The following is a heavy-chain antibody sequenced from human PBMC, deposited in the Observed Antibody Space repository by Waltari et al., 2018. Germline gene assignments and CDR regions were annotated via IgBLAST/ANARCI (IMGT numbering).Heavy chain of an antibody. CDR2: IKYDGNTA. CDR1: GFSFSTYW. CDR3: VRSVFLDV. J-gene: IGHJ6*02. D-gene: IGHD2-8*01. V-gene: IGHV3-74*01. Sequence: EVQLVESGGGLVQPWGSLRLTCAASGFSFSTYWMNWARQAHGEGRMGVARIKYDGNTAHDADSVKGRFTISRDHAKNTLYLQMNSLRADDTAVYYCVRSVFLDVWGQGTTVTVSS.